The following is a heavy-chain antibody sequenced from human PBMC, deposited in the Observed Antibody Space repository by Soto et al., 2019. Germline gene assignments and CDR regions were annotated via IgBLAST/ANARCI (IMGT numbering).Heavy chain of an antibody. CDR3: AKDQQWPLNGGSDY. CDR1: GFTFSSYV. Sequence: EVQLLESGGGLVQPGGSLRLSCAASGFTFSSYVMTWVRQAPGKGLEWVSAISGSGGSTYFADSVKGRFTISRDNSKNTLYLQMNSLRAEDTAVYYCAKDQQWPLNGGSDYWGEGTLVTVSS. J-gene: IGHJ4*02. D-gene: IGHD6-19*01. V-gene: IGHV3-23*01. CDR2: ISGSGGST.